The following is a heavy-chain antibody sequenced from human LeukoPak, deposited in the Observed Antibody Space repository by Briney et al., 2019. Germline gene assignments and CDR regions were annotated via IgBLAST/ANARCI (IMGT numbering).Heavy chain of an antibody. V-gene: IGHV3-23*01. Sequence: GGSLRLSCAASGFTFTNPAMGWVRLAPGKGLEWVSVVSGTGDFIYYGDSVKGRFTISRDNSKNTLYLHMSSLRAEDTAFYYCAKTRGGNPRYYFDYWGHGTLVTVSS. CDR1: GFTFTNPA. CDR3: AKTRGGNPRYYFDY. CDR2: VSGTGDFI. D-gene: IGHD4-23*01. J-gene: IGHJ4*01.